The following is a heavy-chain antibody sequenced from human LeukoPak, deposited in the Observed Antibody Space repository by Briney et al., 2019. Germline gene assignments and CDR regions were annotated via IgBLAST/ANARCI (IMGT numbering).Heavy chain of an antibody. Sequence: SETLSLTCTVSGGSISSYYWNWIRQPPGKGLEWIGYIYYSGGTNYNPSLKSRVTISLDTSKNQFSLKLSSVTAADTAVYYCAGASLYYDSSGQRTFDIWGQGTLVTVSS. J-gene: IGHJ4*02. V-gene: IGHV4-59*01. CDR1: GGSISSYY. CDR2: IYYSGGT. CDR3: AGASLYYDSSGQRTFDI. D-gene: IGHD3-22*01.